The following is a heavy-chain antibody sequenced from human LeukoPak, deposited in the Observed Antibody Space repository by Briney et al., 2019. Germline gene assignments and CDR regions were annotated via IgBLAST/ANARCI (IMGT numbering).Heavy chain of an antibody. CDR1: GFSPSTSGAG. CDR2: IYWDDDK. Sequence: SGPTLAKPTQTLTLTCTFSGFSPSTSGAGVGWIRQPPGKALEWLALIYWDDDKRYSPSLKSRLTITKDTSKNQVVLTMTNMDPVDTATYYCAHSISGWSSGDSWGQGTLVTVSS. CDR3: AHSISGWSSGDS. V-gene: IGHV2-5*02. D-gene: IGHD6-19*01. J-gene: IGHJ4*02.